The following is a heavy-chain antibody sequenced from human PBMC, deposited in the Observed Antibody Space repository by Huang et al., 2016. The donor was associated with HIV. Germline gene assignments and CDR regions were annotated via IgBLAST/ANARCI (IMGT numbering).Heavy chain of an antibody. Sequence: QVQLVQSGAEVRKPGASVKVSCKASGYTFTNHFIHWVRQAPGQGLEWMGWINPKRGGTNYAQKFQGRVTMTRDTSSTTAYMELSRLRSDDTAVYYCAKETTADPWLDPWGQGTLVTVSS. CDR3: AKETTADPWLDP. D-gene: IGHD2-2*01. CDR2: INPKRGGT. J-gene: IGHJ5*02. CDR1: GYTFTNHF. V-gene: IGHV1-2*02.